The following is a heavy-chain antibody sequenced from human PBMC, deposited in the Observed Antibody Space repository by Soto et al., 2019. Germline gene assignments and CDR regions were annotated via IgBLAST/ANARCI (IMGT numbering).Heavy chain of an antibody. CDR2: IIAYNFNT. J-gene: IGHJ3*02. Sequence: ASVKVSCKASGYTFTSYGISLVRQAPVQVLELIVWIIAYNFNTNYSQKLQGRFTITTYTSTITSYIELMILISDDTSVYYCARVGATVVTHGAFDIWGQGTMVTVSS. D-gene: IGHD5-12*01. V-gene: IGHV1-18*01. CDR1: GYTFTSYG. CDR3: ARVGATVVTHGAFDI.